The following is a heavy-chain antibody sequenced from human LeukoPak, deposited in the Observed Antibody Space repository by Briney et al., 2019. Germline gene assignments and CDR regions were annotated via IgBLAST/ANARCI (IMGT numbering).Heavy chain of an antibody. CDR3: ARRVYYGDYGFDY. D-gene: IGHD4-17*01. J-gene: IGHJ4*02. Sequence: GESLKISCKGSGYSFTSYWIGWVRQMPGKGLEWMGIIYPGDSDTRYSPSFQGQVTISVDKSITTAYLHWSSLKASDTAVYYCARRVYYGDYGFDYWGQGTLVTASS. CDR1: GYSFTSYW. V-gene: IGHV5-51*01. CDR2: IYPGDSDT.